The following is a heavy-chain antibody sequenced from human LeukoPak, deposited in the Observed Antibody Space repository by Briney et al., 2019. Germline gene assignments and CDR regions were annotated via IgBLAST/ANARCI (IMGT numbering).Heavy chain of an antibody. CDR2: INPNSGGT. Sequence: ASVKVSCKASGYTFTGYYMHWVRQAPGQGLEWMGWINPNSGGTNYAQKFQGWVTMTRDTSISTAYMELSRLRSDDTAVYYCARDQGVAVGEPSYYYYGMDVWGQGTTVTVSS. CDR3: ARDQGVAVGEPSYYYYGMDV. D-gene: IGHD6-19*01. CDR1: GYTFTGYY. V-gene: IGHV1-2*04. J-gene: IGHJ6*02.